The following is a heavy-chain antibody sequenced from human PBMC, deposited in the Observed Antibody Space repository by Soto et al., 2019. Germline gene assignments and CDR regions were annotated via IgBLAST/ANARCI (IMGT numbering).Heavy chain of an antibody. CDR3: ARVKMATTFDY. D-gene: IGHD5-12*01. J-gene: IGHJ4*02. Sequence: ASVKVSCKASGYTFISYDINWVRQATGQGLEWMGWMNPNSGNTGYAQKFQGRFTISRDNAKNSLHLQMNSLRAEDTAIYYCARVKMATTFDYWGQGTLVTAPQ. V-gene: IGHV1-8*01. CDR1: GYTFISYD. CDR2: MNPNSGNT.